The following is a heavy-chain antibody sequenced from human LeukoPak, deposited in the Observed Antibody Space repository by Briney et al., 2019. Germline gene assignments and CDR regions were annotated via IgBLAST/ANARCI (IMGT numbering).Heavy chain of an antibody. V-gene: IGHV3-74*01. CDR3: ANEGAYTSSSPTGY. D-gene: IGHD6-6*01. J-gene: IGHJ4*02. CDR2: INTDGTKT. Sequence: GGSLRLSCAASGFTFSTYWMHWVRQAPGKGLVWVSNINTDGTKTNYADSVKGRFTISRDNAKNSLYLQMNSLRADDTAVYYCANEGAYTSSSPTGYWGQGTLVTVSS. CDR1: GFTFSTYW.